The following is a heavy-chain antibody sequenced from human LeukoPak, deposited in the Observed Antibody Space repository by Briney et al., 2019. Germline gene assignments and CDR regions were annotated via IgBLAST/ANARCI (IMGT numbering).Heavy chain of an antibody. CDR1: GFTFSSFW. V-gene: IGHV3-74*01. CDR3: ARVRGYDTSDFDY. CDR2: LNTGGGST. D-gene: IGHD3-22*01. J-gene: IGHJ4*02. Sequence: PGRSLTLSCAASGFTFSSFWMHWVRQAPGTGLVWVSRLNTGGGSTTYADFVKGRFTISRDNAKNTLYLQMNSLRVEDTAMYYCARVRGYDTSDFDYWGQGTLVTVSS.